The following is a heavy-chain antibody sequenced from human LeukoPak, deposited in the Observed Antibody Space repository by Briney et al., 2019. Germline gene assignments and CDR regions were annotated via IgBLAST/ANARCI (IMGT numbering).Heavy chain of an antibody. J-gene: IGHJ5*02. V-gene: IGHV3-7*01. CDR1: GFTFSSYW. D-gene: IGHD3-16*01. Sequence: GGSLRLSCAASGFTFSSYWMSWVRQAPGKGLEWVANIKQDGSEKYYVDSVKGRFTISRDNAKNSLYLQMNSLRAEDTAVYYCARELSRRWAVITPNWFDPWGQGTLVTVSS. CDR3: ARELSRRWAVITPNWFDP. CDR2: IKQDGSEK.